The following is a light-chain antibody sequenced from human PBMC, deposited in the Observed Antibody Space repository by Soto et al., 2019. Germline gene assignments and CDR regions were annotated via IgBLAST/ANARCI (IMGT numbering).Light chain of an antibody. V-gene: IGLV2-14*01. CDR3: SSYTSSSTLYVV. CDR2: DVS. J-gene: IGLJ2*01. CDR1: SSDVGGYNY. Sequence: QSVLTQPASVSGSPGQSITISCTGTSSDVGGYNYVSWYQQHPGKAPTLMIYDVSNRPSGVSNRFSGAKSGNTASLTISGLQAEDEYAYYCSSYTSSSTLYVVFGGGTKLTVL.